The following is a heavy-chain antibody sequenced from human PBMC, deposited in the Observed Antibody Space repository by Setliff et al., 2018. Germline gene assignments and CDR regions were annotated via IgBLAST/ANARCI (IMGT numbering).Heavy chain of an antibody. CDR2: IWDDGGNK. Sequence: GGSLRLSCAASGFTFSSYRMHWVRQAPGKGLEWVAVIWDDGGNKYHADSVEGRFTISRDNAKNSLYLQMNSLRAEDTAVYYCARNTVAGTRFDYWGQGTLVTVSS. D-gene: IGHD6-19*01. CDR3: ARNTVAGTRFDY. V-gene: IGHV3-33*08. CDR1: GFTFSSYR. J-gene: IGHJ4*02.